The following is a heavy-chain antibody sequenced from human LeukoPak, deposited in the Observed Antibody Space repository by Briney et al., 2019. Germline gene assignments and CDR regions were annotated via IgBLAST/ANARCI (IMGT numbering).Heavy chain of an antibody. CDR1: GLIFTNYV. D-gene: IGHD1-26*01. V-gene: IGHV3-23*01. Sequence: PGESLRLSCAASGLIFTNYVMSWVRQAPGKGLEWVSAISGSGGSTYYADSVKGRFTISRDNSKNTLYLQMNSLRAEDTAVYYCAKGSGGSYLADYWGQGTLVTVSS. CDR3: AKGSGGSYLADY. CDR2: ISGSGGST. J-gene: IGHJ4*02.